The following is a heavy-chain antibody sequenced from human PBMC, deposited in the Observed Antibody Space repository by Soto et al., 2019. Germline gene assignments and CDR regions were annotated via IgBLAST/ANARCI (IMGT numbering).Heavy chain of an antibody. V-gene: IGHV3-53*02. D-gene: IGHD2-15*01. J-gene: IGHJ4*02. CDR2: IHSDGST. Sequence: EVQLVETGGGLIQPGGSLKLSCSVAGVTVSDSMSWVRQAPGKGLGCVSFIHSDGSTHYTDSVRGRFTISRDKSKNTLYLQMDSLRVDDTAVYFCAGDAGGPFDYWGQGTLVTVSS. CDR3: AGDAGGPFDY. CDR1: GVTVSDS.